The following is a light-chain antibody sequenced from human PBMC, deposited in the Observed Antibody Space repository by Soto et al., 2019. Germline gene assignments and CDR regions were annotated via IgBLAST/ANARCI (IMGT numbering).Light chain of an antibody. CDR1: QTVSITY. V-gene: IGKV3-20*01. J-gene: IGKJ5*01. CDR3: QQYDNSPIT. Sequence: PGESATLPCRASQTVSITYFTWYQQQPGQAPRLXFFGASKRATGIPDRFSGSGAEKDFTLTISRLEHEDFAVYYCQQYDNSPITFGQGTRLEIK. CDR2: GAS.